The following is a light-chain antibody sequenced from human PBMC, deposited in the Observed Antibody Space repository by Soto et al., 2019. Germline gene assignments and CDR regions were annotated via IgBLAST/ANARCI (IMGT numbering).Light chain of an antibody. J-gene: IGKJ2*01. CDR3: QQVDSSPYT. CDR2: AAS. Sequence: DIQMTQSPSSLSASVGDRVTITCRASQSISMYLNWYQQKPGKAPNLLIYAASTLHSGVPSRFSGSVSGTDFTLTISSLQPEDFAVYFCQQVDSSPYTFGHVTKLQIK. V-gene: IGKV1-39*01. CDR1: QSISMY.